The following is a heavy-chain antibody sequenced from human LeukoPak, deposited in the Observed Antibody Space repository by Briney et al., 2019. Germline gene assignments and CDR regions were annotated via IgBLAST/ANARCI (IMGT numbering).Heavy chain of an antibody. CDR1: GGSISSGAYY. D-gene: IGHD2-15*01. V-gene: IGHV4-31*03. J-gene: IGHJ3*02. Sequence: TPSETLSLTSTVSGGSISSGAYYWSWIRQHPGKGLEWNGYIYYSGSTYYNPSLKSRVTISVDTSKNQFSLKLSSVTAADMAVYYCARDKYCSGGSCYHDAFDIWGQGTMVTVSS. CDR3: ARDKYCSGGSCYHDAFDI. CDR2: IYYSGST.